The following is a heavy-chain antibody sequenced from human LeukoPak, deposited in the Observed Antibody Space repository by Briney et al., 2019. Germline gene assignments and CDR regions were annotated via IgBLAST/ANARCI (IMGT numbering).Heavy chain of an antibody. D-gene: IGHD2-2*01. Sequence: ASVKVSCKTSGDTFTRNWMHWVRQGPGQGLEWMGVINPNGDYTMYAQKFQGRVTVTRDMSSRTDYMELGSLRSEDTAIYYCARDCSSTRCQGPVFDNWGQGTLVTVSS. J-gene: IGHJ4*02. V-gene: IGHV1-46*01. CDR3: ARDCSSTRCQGPVFDN. CDR1: GDTFTRNW. CDR2: INPNGDYT.